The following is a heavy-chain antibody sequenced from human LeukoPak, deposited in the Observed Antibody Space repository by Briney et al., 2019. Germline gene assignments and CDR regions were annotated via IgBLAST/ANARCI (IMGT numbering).Heavy chain of an antibody. CDR3: ARGIMVRGVIIAEDAFDI. V-gene: IGHV4-39*07. CDR1: GGSISSSSYY. J-gene: IGHJ3*02. CDR2: IYYSGST. Sequence: SETLSLTCTVSGGSISSSSYYWGWIRQPPGKGLEWIGSIYYSGSTYYNPSLKSRVTISVGTSKNQFSLKLSSVTAADTAVYYCARGIMVRGVIIAEDAFDIWGQGTMVTVSS. D-gene: IGHD3-10*01.